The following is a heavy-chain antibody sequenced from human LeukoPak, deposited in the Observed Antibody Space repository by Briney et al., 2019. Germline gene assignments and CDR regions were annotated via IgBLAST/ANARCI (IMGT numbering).Heavy chain of an antibody. V-gene: IGHV3-30-3*01. CDR1: RLTFSSYA. D-gene: IGHD3-9*01. Sequence: AGGSLRLSCAAYRLTFSSYAMDWVRQPPGKGLEWVAVIPYDGNNKYYADSVRGRFTISRDNSKNTLYLQMNSLRPEDTAVYYCASSRFDWLPYFEYWGQGTLVTVSS. CDR2: IPYDGNNK. CDR3: ASSRFDWLPYFEY. J-gene: IGHJ4*02.